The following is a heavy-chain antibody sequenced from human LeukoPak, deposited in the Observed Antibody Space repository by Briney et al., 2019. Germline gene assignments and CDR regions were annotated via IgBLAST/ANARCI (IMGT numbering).Heavy chain of an antibody. V-gene: IGHV4-61*02. CDR3: ARERAYQAGDPAGYFDY. J-gene: IGHJ4*02. CDR1: GGSISSGSYY. D-gene: IGHD7-27*01. CDR2: IYTSGST. Sequence: PPETLSLTCTVSGGSISSGSYYWSWIRQPAGKGLEWIGRIYTSGSTNYNPSLKSRVTISVDTSKNQFSLKLSSVTAADTAVYYCARERAYQAGDPAGYFDYWGQGTLVTVSS.